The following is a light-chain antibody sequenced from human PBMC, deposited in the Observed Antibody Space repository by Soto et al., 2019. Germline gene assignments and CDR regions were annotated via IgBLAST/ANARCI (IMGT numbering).Light chain of an antibody. V-gene: IGKV3-11*01. Sequence: EIVLKQSPGTLSLSPGERATLSCRASQSVNNYLAWYQQKPGQAPRLLIYDASNRATGIPARFSGSGSGTDFTLPIISLVPEGFAVSYCQQRGNRPWLTFGGGTRVEIK. CDR2: DAS. CDR1: QSVNNY. J-gene: IGKJ4*01. CDR3: QQRGNRPWLT.